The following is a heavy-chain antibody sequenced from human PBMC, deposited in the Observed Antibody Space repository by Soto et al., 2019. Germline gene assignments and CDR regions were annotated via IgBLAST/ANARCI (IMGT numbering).Heavy chain of an antibody. CDR2: ISAYNGNT. CDR3: ARRSLYYYYYMDV. V-gene: IGHV1-18*01. D-gene: IGHD3-16*02. CDR1: GYTFTIYG. Sequence: ASVKVSCKASGYTFTIYGIIWVRQAPGQGLEWMGWISAYNGNTNYAQKLQGRVTMTTDTSTSTAYMELRSLRSDDTAVYYCARRSLYYYYYMDVWGKGTTVTVS. J-gene: IGHJ6*03.